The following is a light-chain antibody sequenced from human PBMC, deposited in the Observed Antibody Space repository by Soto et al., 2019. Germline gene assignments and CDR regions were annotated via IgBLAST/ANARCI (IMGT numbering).Light chain of an antibody. Sequence: DIQMTQSPSSLSASVGDRVTSTCRASQTISTYLNWYQQIPGKAPKLLIYGASNLQNGVPSRFSGSGSGTDFTLTISSLQPEDFATYYCQKSSSIPYTFGQGTKLEIK. J-gene: IGKJ2*01. CDR2: GAS. CDR1: QTISTY. CDR3: QKSSSIPYT. V-gene: IGKV1-39*01.